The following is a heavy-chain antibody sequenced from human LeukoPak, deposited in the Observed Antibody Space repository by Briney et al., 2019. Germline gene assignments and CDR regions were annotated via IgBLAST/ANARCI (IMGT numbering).Heavy chain of an antibody. CDR3: ARDRRVSSWYAGPTYYYYGMDV. CDR1: GYTFTSYG. V-gene: IGHV1-18*01. Sequence: ASVKVSCKASGYTFTSYGISWVRQAPGQGLEWMGWISAYNGNTNYAQKLQGRVTMTTDTSTSTAYMELRSLRSDDTAVYYCARDRRVSSWYAGPTYYYYGMDVWGQGTTVTVSS. D-gene: IGHD6-13*01. CDR2: ISAYNGNT. J-gene: IGHJ6*02.